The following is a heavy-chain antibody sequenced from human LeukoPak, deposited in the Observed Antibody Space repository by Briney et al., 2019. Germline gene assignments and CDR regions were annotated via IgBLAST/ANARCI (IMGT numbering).Heavy chain of an antibody. CDR2: IIPIFGTA. CDR3: ARVLCSGGSCYFDY. Sequence: SVKVSCKASGGTFSSYAISWVRQAPGQGLEWMGGIIPIFGTANYAQKFQGRVTITADESTSIAYMELSSLRSEDTAVYYCARVLCSGGSCYFDYWGQGTLVTVSS. J-gene: IGHJ4*02. D-gene: IGHD2-15*01. CDR1: GGTFSSYA. V-gene: IGHV1-69*13.